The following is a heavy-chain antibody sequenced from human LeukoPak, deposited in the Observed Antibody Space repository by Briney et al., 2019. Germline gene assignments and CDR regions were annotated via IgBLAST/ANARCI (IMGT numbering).Heavy chain of an antibody. CDR1: GFTFSSYS. V-gene: IGHV3-21*01. CDR3: ARIWGSYRSGFDY. D-gene: IGHD3-16*02. J-gene: IGHJ4*02. CDR2: ISSSSSYI. Sequence: GGSLRLSCAASGFTFSSYSMNWVRQAPGKGLEWVSSISSSSSYIYYADSVKGRFTISRDNAKNSLYLQMNSLRAEDTAVYYCARIWGSYRSGFDYWGQGTLVTVSS.